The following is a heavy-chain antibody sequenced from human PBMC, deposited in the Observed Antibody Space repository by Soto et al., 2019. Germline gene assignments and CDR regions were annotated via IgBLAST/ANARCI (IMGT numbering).Heavy chain of an antibody. J-gene: IGHJ5*02. CDR1: GFSLSNAGLG. CDR2: IFSNDEK. Sequence: QVTVKESGPVLVKPTETLTLTCTVSGFSLSNAGLGVSWFRQPPGKALEWLAHIFSNDEKSYSTSLKSRLTISKDTSKSQVVLIMTNMAPVDTATYYCASTYSTSWYWFDPWGQGTLVTVSS. D-gene: IGHD6-13*01. CDR3: ASTYSTSWYWFDP. V-gene: IGHV2-26*04.